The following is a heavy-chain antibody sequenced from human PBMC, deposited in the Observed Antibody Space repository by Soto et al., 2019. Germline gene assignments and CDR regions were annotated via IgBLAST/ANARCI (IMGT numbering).Heavy chain of an antibody. D-gene: IGHD2-15*01. Sequence: GGSLRLSCAASGFTFSSYWMHWVRQAPGKGLVWVSRINSDGSSTSYADSVKGRFTISRDNAKNTLYLQMNSLRAEDTAVYYCARDRPSVVVVAGLFYNYYYYMDVWGKGTTVTVSS. CDR2: INSDGSST. CDR1: GFTFSSYW. CDR3: ARDRPSVVVVAGLFYNYYYYMDV. V-gene: IGHV3-74*01. J-gene: IGHJ6*03.